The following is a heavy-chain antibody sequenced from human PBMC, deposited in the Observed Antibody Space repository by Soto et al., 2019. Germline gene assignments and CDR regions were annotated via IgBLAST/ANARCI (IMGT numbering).Heavy chain of an antibody. CDR2: VSFTGTT. CDR3: ATYWGAGHDAKGFHI. J-gene: IGHJ3*02. Sequence: SETLSLTCSVSGGSINNNYYYWGWVRQPPGKGLEWIGSVSFTGTTYYSPSLKSRVTTSIDTSRNQFSLKLSSVTAADTAVYNCATYWGAGHDAKGFHIWGQGTVVTVSS. D-gene: IGHD7-27*01. CDR1: GGSINNNYYY. V-gene: IGHV4-39*07.